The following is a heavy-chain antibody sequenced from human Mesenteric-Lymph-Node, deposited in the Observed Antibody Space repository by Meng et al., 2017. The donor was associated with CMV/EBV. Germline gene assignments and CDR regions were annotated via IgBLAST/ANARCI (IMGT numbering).Heavy chain of an antibody. Sequence: ASVKVSCKPAGYTFNGYYVHWVRQAPGQGLEWMGWINLNNNGTNYAQKFQGRVTMTRDTSITTAYMELSRLTSDDTAIYYCASVRRGYSSSWFDPWGQGTMVTVSS. CDR1: GYTFNGYY. J-gene: IGHJ5*02. D-gene: IGHD6-13*01. CDR3: ASVRRGYSSSWFDP. CDR2: INLNNNGT. V-gene: IGHV1-2*02.